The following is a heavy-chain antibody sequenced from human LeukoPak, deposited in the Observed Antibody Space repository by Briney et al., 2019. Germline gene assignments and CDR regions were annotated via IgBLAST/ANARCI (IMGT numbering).Heavy chain of an antibody. V-gene: IGHV4-34*01. CDR1: GGSFSGYY. CDR3: ASGSDGYNSFDY. CDR2: INHSGST. J-gene: IGHJ4*02. D-gene: IGHD5-24*01. Sequence: SETLSLTCAVYGGSFSGYYWSWIRQPPVKGLEWIGEINHSGSTNYNPSLKSRVTISVDTSKNQFSLKLSSVTAADTAVYYCASGSDGYNSFDYWGQGTLVTVSS.